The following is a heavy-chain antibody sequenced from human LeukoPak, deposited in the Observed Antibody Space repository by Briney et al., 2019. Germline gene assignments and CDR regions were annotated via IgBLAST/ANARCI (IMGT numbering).Heavy chain of an antibody. D-gene: IGHD3-3*01. CDR1: GFTFSGYA. CDR3: AKGLVTIFGVVITDDAFDI. V-gene: IGHV3-21*01. J-gene: IGHJ3*02. CDR2: ISSSSSYI. Sequence: GGSLRLSCAASGFTFSGYAMHWVRQAPGKGLEWVSSISSSSSYIYYANSVKGRFTISRDNAKNSLYLQMHSLRAEDTAVYYCAKGLVTIFGVVITDDAFDIWGQGTMVTVSS.